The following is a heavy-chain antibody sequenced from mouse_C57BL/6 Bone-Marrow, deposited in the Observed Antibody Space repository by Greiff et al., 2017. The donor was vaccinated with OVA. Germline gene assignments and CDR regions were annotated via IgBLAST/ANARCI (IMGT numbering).Heavy chain of an antibody. Sequence: EVQLQQSGPELVKPGASVKMSCKASGYTFTDYNMHWVKQSHGKSLEWIGYINPNNGGTSYNQKFKGKATLTVNKSSSTAYMELRSLTSEDSAVYYCATPKSIYYYGWFAYWGQGTLVTVSA. CDR3: ATPKSIYYYGWFAY. D-gene: IGHD1-1*01. CDR2: INPNNGGT. CDR1: GYTFTDYN. V-gene: IGHV1-22*01. J-gene: IGHJ3*01.